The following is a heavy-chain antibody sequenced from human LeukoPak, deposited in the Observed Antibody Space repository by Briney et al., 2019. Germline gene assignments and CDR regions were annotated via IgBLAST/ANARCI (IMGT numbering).Heavy chain of an antibody. CDR1: GYTFTSYG. J-gene: IGHJ4*02. V-gene: IGHV1-18*01. Sequence: ASVKVSCKASGYTFTSYGINWVRQAPGQGLEWMGWISTYNGDTNYAQKLQGRVTMTTDTSTSTAYMELRSLRSDDTAVYYCARGSSYGFSMGYWGQGTLVTVSS. D-gene: IGHD3-16*01. CDR3: ARGSSYGFSMGY. CDR2: ISTYNGDT.